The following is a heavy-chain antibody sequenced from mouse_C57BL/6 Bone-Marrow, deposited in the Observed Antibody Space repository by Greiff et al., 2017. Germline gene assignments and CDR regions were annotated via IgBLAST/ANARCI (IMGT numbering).Heavy chain of an antibody. D-gene: IGHD2-4*01. CDR2: ISSGGSYT. CDR3: ARRVIYYDYDWYFDV. CDR1: GFTFSSYG. Sequence: EVKLMESGGDLVKPGGSLKLSCAASGFTFSSYGMSWVRQTPDKRLEWVATISSGGSYTYYPDSVKGRFTISRDNAKNTLYLQMSRLKSEDTAMYYCARRVIYYDYDWYFDVWGTGTTVTVSS. V-gene: IGHV5-6*01. J-gene: IGHJ1*03.